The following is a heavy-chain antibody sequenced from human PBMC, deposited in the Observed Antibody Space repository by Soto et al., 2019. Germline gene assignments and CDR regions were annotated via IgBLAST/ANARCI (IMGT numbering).Heavy chain of an antibody. J-gene: IGHJ5*02. D-gene: IGHD2-2*01. CDR3: ARQERYQTWFDP. CDR2: IFYSENA. CDR1: GGSMRSSSYY. V-gene: IGHV4-39*01. Sequence: SETLSLTCTVSGGSMRSSSYYWGWIRQPPGKGLEWIGSIFYSENAYYSPSLRGRITMSIDTSSNQFSLKLSSVTAADTAVYYCARQERYQTWFDPWGQGTLVTVSS.